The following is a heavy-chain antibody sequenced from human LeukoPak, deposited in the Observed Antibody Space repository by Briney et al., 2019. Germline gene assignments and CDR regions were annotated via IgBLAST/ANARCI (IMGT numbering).Heavy chain of an antibody. CDR3: ARIGDGNSYGYRVIDY. J-gene: IGHJ4*02. V-gene: IGHV4-59*12. Sequence: MSSETLSLTCTVSGGSISSYYWSWIRQPPGKGLEWIGYICYSGSTNYNPSLKSRVTISVDTSKNQFSLKLSSVTAADTAVYYCARIGDGNSYGYRVIDYWGQGTLVTVSS. CDR1: GGSISSYY. D-gene: IGHD5-18*01. CDR2: ICYSGST.